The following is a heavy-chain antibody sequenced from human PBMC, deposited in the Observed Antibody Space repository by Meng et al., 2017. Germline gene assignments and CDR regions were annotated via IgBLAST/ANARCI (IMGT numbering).Heavy chain of an antibody. CDR1: GFTFSSYA. Sequence: GESLKISCAASGFTFSSYAMHWARQAPGKGLEWVAVISYDGSNKYYADSVKGRFTISRDNSKNTLYLQMNSLRAEDTAVYYCARDRWTTVTRSPDYWGQGTLVTVSS. J-gene: IGHJ4*02. D-gene: IGHD4-17*01. CDR2: ISYDGSNK. CDR3: ARDRWTTVTRSPDY. V-gene: IGHV3-30*01.